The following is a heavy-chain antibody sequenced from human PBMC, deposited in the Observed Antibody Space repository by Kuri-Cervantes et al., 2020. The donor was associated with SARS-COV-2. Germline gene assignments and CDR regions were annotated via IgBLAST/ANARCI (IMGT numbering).Heavy chain of an antibody. CDR1: GFTFSSYA. CDR3: ARDLYMRRLDAFDI. Sequence: GESLKISCAASGFTFSSYAMHWVRQAPGKGLEWVAVISYDGSNKYYADSVKGRFTISRDNPKNTLYLQMNSLRAEDTAVYYCARDLYMRRLDAFDIWGQGTMVTVSS. CDR2: ISYDGSNK. D-gene: IGHD1-1*01. J-gene: IGHJ3*02. V-gene: IGHV3-30-3*01.